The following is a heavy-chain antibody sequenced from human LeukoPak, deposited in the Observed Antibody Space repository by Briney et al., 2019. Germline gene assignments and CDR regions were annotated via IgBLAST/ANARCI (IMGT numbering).Heavy chain of an antibody. CDR1: GFTFSSYE. CDR2: ISSSGSPI. D-gene: IGHD6-19*01. J-gene: IGHJ4*02. CDR3: VLRGAVAAADF. Sequence: GGSLRLSCGASGFTFSSYETNWVRQAPGKGLEWVSYISSSGSPIYYADSVKGRFTISRDNAKNSLYLQMNSLRAEDTAIYYCVLRGAVAAADFWGQGTLVTVSS. V-gene: IGHV3-48*03.